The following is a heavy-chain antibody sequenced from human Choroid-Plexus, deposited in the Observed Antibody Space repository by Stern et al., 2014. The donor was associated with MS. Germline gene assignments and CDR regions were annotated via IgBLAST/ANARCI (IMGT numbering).Heavy chain of an antibody. CDR3: AKDRQYLTYFFDH. V-gene: IGHV3-30*18. CDR2: VSHDGSYK. CDR1: GFTFGNCA. Sequence: VQLLQSGGGVVQPGRPLRLSCVASGFTFGNCAMHWVRQAPGKGLEWVGGVSHDGSYKYYADSVKGRCTISRDNSQNTLYMQMSSLRPEDTAVYYCAKDRQYLTYFFDHWGRGSLVTVSS. J-gene: IGHJ5*02. D-gene: IGHD2/OR15-2a*01.